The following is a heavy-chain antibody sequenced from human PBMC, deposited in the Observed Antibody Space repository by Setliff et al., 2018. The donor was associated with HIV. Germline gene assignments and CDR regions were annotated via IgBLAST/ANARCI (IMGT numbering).Heavy chain of an antibody. CDR2: INPDSGGA. D-gene: IGHD2-2*01. V-gene: IGHV1-2*06. CDR1: GYTFTDYY. J-gene: IGHJ5*02. Sequence: ASVKVSCKASGYTFTDYYMQWVRQAPGQGLEWMGRINPDSGGANYAQKFQGRVTMTRDTSISTAYMELSSLRAEDTALYYCGRDLGSTSLSPWGQGTLVTVSS. CDR3: GRDLGSTSLSP.